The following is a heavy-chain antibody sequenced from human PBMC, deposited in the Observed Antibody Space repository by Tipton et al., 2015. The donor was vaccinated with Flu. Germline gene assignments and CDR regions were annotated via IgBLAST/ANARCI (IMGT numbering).Heavy chain of an antibody. Sequence: TLSLTCAVYGGSFSGHYWSWIRQPPGKGLEWIGEINHSGSTNYNPSLKSRVTISVDTSKNQFSLKLSSVTAADTAVYYCARTRAIVVVSRFFDYWGQGTLVTVSS. J-gene: IGHJ4*02. CDR1: GGSFSGHY. V-gene: IGHV4-34*01. D-gene: IGHD3-22*01. CDR2: INHSGST. CDR3: ARTRAIVVVSRFFDY.